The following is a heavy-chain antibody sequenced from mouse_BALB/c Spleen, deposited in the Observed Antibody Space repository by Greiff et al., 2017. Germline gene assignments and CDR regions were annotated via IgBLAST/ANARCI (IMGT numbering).Heavy chain of an antibody. CDR1: GYTFTSYW. V-gene: IGHV1-69*02. Sequence: VQLQQPGAELVKPGASVKLSCKASGYTFTSYWMHWVKQRPGQGLEWIGEIDPSDSYTNYNQKFKGKATLTVDKSSSTAYMQLSSLTSEDSAVYYCAWVWYFDVWGAGTTVTVSS. J-gene: IGHJ1*01. CDR3: AWVWYFDV. CDR2: IDPSDSYT.